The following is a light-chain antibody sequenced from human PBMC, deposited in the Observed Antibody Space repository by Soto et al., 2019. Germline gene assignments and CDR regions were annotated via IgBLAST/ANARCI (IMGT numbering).Light chain of an antibody. CDR3: CSYAGSSTYV. CDR1: SRDVGIYNL. J-gene: IGLJ1*01. Sequence: QSVLTQPASVSGSPGQSITISCTGTSRDVGIYNLVSWYQLHPGIVPKLIIYEDTKRPSGISSRFSGSESGITAFLTISGLQAEDEADYYCCSYAGSSTYVFGTGTKVTVL. V-gene: IGLV2-23*01. CDR2: EDT.